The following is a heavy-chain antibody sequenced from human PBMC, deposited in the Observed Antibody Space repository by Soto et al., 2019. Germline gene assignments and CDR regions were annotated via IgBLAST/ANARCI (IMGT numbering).Heavy chain of an antibody. CDR1: GGSISSYY. Sequence: PSETLSLTCTVSGGSISSYYWSWIRQPPGKGLEWIGYIYYSGSTNYNPSLKSRVTISVDTSKNQFSLKLSSVTAADTAVYYRARGGSSSWYGYYYYGMDVWGQGTTVTVSS. V-gene: IGHV4-59*01. D-gene: IGHD6-13*01. CDR2: IYYSGST. CDR3: ARGGSSSWYGYYYYGMDV. J-gene: IGHJ6*02.